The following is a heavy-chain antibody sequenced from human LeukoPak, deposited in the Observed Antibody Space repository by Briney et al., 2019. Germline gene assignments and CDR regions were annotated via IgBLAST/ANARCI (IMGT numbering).Heavy chain of an antibody. Sequence: SETLSLTCTVSGGSISSSTYYWGWIRQPPGKGFEWIGNMHKSGVTSYNPSLKSRVTISIDTSTNQFSLKLSSVTAADTAVYYCARGRTTIFGVVKFVRRWFDPWGQGTLVTVSS. J-gene: IGHJ5*02. CDR3: ARGRTTIFGVVKFVRRWFDP. CDR1: GGSISSSTYY. CDR2: MHKSGVT. V-gene: IGHV4-39*01. D-gene: IGHD3-3*01.